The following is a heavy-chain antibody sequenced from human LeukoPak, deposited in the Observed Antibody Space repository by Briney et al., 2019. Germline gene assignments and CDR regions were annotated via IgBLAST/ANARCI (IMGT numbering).Heavy chain of an antibody. D-gene: IGHD6-19*01. J-gene: IGHJ4*02. CDR2: ISGYNGNT. V-gene: IGHV1-18*01. Sequence: ASVKVSCKASRYTFTSYGISWVRQAPGQGLEWMGWISGYNGNTNYAQTIQGRVTMTTATSTSTAYMELSSLRSDDTAAYYCARDGYMSGWYYFDYWGEGTLVTVSS. CDR1: RYTFTSYG. CDR3: ARDGYMSGWYYFDY.